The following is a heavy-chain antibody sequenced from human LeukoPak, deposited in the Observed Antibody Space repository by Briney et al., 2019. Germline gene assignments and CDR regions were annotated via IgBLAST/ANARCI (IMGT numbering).Heavy chain of an antibody. CDR1: GGTFSSYA. CDR3: ARSGDFWSGYSNWFDP. Sequence: ASVKVSCKASGGTFSSYAISWVRQAPGQGLEWMGGIIPIFGTANYAQKFQGRATITTDESTSTAYMELSSLRSEDTAVYYCARSGDFWSGYSNWFDPWGQGTLVTVSS. V-gene: IGHV1-69*05. J-gene: IGHJ5*02. D-gene: IGHD3-3*01. CDR2: IIPIFGTA.